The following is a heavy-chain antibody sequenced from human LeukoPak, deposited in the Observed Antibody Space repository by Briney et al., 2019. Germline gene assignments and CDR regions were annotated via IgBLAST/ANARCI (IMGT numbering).Heavy chain of an antibody. CDR1: GFTFSGSA. V-gene: IGHV3-73*01. Sequence: GGSLRRSCAASGFTFSGSAMHWVRQASGKGLDWVGRIRSKTNSYATAYAASVKGRFTISRDDSKNTAYLQMNSLKTEDTGVYYCTSGGYCTSTSCYGVYWGQGTLVTVSS. J-gene: IGHJ4*02. CDR2: IRSKTNSYAT. CDR3: TSGGYCTSTSCYGVY. D-gene: IGHD2-2*01.